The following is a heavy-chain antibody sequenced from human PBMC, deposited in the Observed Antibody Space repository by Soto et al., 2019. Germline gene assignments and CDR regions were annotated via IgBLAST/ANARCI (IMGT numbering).Heavy chain of an antibody. CDR3: ARGACSGGSCYSGGREFDY. D-gene: IGHD2-15*01. CDR1: GYTFTGYY. Sequence: GASVKVSCKASGYTFTGYYMHWVRQAPGQGLEWMGWINPNSGGTNYAQKFQGWVTMTRDTSISTAYMELSRLRSDDTAVYYCARGACSGGSCYSGGREFDYWGQGTLVTVSS. V-gene: IGHV1-2*04. J-gene: IGHJ4*02. CDR2: INPNSGGT.